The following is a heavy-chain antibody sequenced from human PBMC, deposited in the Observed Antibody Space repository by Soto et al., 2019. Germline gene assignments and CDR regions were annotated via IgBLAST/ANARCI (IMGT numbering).Heavy chain of an antibody. J-gene: IGHJ3*02. CDR3: ATSTHLRITMIVVVITPDAFDI. V-gene: IGHV1-24*01. Sequence: VASVKASCKVSGYTLTELSMHWVRQAPGKGLEWMGGFDPEDGETIYAQKFQGRVTMTEDTSTDTAYMELSSLRSEDTAVYYCATSTHLRITMIVVVITPDAFDIWGQGTMVTVS. CDR1: GYTLTELS. D-gene: IGHD3-22*01. CDR2: FDPEDGET.